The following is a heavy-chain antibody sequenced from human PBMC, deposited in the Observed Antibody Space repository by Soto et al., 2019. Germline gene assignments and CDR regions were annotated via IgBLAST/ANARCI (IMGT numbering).Heavy chain of an antibody. CDR3: ARDLAACDH. D-gene: IGHD6-25*01. Sequence: QVQLVQSGAEVKKPGASVKLSCRTSGYTFTHYYIHWVRQAPGQGLEWLAIINPASGSTNYAQDFLGRVTLTMDTSTTTVYMELSGLRAEDTAIFYCARDLAACDHWGQGTLGTVSS. J-gene: IGHJ4*02. CDR1: GYTFTHYY. V-gene: IGHV1-46*01. CDR2: INPASGST.